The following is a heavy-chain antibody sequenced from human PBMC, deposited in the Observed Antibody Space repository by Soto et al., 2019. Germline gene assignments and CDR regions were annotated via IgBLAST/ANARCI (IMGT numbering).Heavy chain of an antibody. D-gene: IGHD4-17*01. CDR2: ISGSGGST. J-gene: IGHJ4*02. Sequence: GGSLRLSCAASGFIFSSDWMHWVRQAPGKGLEWVSAISGSGGSTYYADSVKGRFTISRDNSKNTLYLQMNSLRAEDTAVYYCAKVTPTTTVVTPVDYWGQGTLVTVSS. CDR3: AKVTPTTTVVTPVDY. V-gene: IGHV3-23*01. CDR1: GFIFSSDW.